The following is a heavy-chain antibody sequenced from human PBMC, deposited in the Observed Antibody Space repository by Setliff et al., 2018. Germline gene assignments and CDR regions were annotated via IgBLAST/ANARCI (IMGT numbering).Heavy chain of an antibody. Sequence: SETLSLTCAVYGGSFSTYYWNWIRQPPGKGLEWIGEINHSGSTNYNPSLKSQVTISVDTSKNQFSLKLRSVTAADTAVYYCASPRLSFYDNGAFPSDAFDLWGQGTMVTVSS. D-gene: IGHD2-8*01. CDR2: INHSGST. CDR1: GGSFSTYY. V-gene: IGHV4-34*01. J-gene: IGHJ3*01. CDR3: ASPRLSFYDNGAFPSDAFDL.